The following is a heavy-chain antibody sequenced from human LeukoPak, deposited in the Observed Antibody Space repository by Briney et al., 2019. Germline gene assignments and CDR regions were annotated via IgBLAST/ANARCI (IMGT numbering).Heavy chain of an antibody. D-gene: IGHD2-15*01. J-gene: IGHJ4*02. Sequence: PGGSLRLSCAASGFTFSRYDMQWVRQATGKGLEWVSTIGAAGDTYYAGSVKGRFTISRENAKNSLYLQMNSLRAEDTAVYYCARARYCSGGTCPYFDYWGQGTLVTASS. CDR1: GFTFSRYD. CDR3: ARARYCSGGTCPYFDY. V-gene: IGHV3-13*01. CDR2: IGAAGDT.